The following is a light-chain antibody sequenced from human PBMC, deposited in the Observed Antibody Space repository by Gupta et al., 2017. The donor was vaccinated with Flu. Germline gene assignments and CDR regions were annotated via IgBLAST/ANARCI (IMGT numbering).Light chain of an antibody. J-gene: IGKJ1*01. CDR1: QSISSW. CDR3: QQYNGYPWT. CDR2: KAS. V-gene: IGKV1-5*03. Sequence: PSTLSASVGDRVTITCRASQSISSWLAWYQQKPGKAPGLLIYKASNLESGVPSRFSGSGSGTEFTLTISSLQPDDFATYYRQQYNGYPWTFGQGTKVEIK.